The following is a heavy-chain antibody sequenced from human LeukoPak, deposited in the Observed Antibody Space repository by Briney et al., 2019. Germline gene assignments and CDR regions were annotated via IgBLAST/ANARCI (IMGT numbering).Heavy chain of an antibody. CDR3: AKASAWNSLNWFDP. J-gene: IGHJ5*02. V-gene: IGHV3-30*02. D-gene: IGHD2/OR15-2a*01. CDR2: IRYDGSNK. CDR1: GFTFSSYG. Sequence: GSLRLSCAASGFTFSSYGMHWVRQDPGKGLDWVAFIRYDGSNKYYADSVKGRFTIFRDNSKNTLYLQMNSLRAEDTAVYYCAKASAWNSLNWFDPWGQGTLVTVSS.